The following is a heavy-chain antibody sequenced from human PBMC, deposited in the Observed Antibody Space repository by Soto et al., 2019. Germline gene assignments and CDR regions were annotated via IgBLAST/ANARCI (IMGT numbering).Heavy chain of an antibody. J-gene: IGHJ4*02. CDR1: GGSIGSDSYY. CDR3: AIHVPVSCSGGNCYVAY. Sequence: PSETLSLTCTVSGGSIGSDSYYWGWIRQSPGKGLEWIGSIYTIGNTYYNPSLKSRVTMSVDASKNQFSLKLTSVTAADTAVYYCAIHVPVSCSGGNCYVAYWGQGTLVTV. CDR2: IYTIGNT. V-gene: IGHV4-39*01. D-gene: IGHD2-15*01.